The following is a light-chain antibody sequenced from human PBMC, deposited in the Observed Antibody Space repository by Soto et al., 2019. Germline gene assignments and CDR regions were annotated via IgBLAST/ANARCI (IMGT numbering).Light chain of an antibody. V-gene: IGKV1-39*01. J-gene: IGKJ1*01. CDR2: AAS. CDR1: QPIITF. CDR3: QQSYNTPRT. Sequence: DIQMTQSPSSLSASVGDRVTLTCRASQPIITFLNWYQQKPGQAPKLLIYAASGLQTGVPSRFSGGGSGTDFTLTITSLQPEDFATYYCQQSYNTPRTCGQGTRWIS.